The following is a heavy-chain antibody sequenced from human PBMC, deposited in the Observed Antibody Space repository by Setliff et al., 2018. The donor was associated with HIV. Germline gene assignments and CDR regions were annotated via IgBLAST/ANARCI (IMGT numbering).Heavy chain of an antibody. V-gene: IGHV3-48*04. Sequence: PGGSLRLSCAASGFTFSSHSMNWVRQAPGRGLEWISYISSSSSTIYYADSVKGRFIVSRDNGKNSVYLQMNSLRVEDTAVYYCGKDRTDVAATIANYWGQGTLVTVSS. CDR1: GFTFSSHS. CDR2: ISSSSSTI. D-gene: IGHD5-12*01. CDR3: GKDRTDVAATIANY. J-gene: IGHJ4*02.